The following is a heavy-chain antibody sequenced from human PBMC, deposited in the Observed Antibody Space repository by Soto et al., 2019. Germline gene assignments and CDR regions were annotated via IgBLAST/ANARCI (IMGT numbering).Heavy chain of an antibody. J-gene: IGHJ4*02. CDR3: ARDYFSDYVFDY. CDR1: GYTFTSYG. V-gene: IGHV1-18*01. Sequence: ASVKVSCKASGYTFTSYGISWVRQAPGQGLEWMGYIGAYNDNANYAQKFRGRVTMTTDTSTTTAYMELRSLRSDDTAVYFCARDYFSDYVFDYWGQGTLVTVSS. D-gene: IGHD4-4*01. CDR2: IGAYNDNA.